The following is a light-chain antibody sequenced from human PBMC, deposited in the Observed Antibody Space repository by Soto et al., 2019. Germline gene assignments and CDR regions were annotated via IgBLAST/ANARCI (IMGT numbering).Light chain of an antibody. J-gene: IGKJ1*01. CDR3: QQYYSTPRT. CDR1: DSALYSSNNKNY. Sequence: IVITQSPNALGVCLCEWATLHCESPDSALYSSNNKNYLAWYQQKPGQPPKLLIYWASTRESGVPDRFSGSGSGTDFTLTISSLQAEDVAVYYCQQYYSTPRTFGQGTKVDI. CDR2: WAS. V-gene: IGKV4-1*01.